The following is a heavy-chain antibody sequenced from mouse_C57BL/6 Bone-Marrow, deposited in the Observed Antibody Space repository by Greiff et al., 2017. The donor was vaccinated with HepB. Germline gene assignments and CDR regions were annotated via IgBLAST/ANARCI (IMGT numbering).Heavy chain of an antibody. CDR1: GYSFTGYF. V-gene: IGHV1-20*01. J-gene: IGHJ1*03. CDR2: INPYNGDT. D-gene: IGHD3-1*01. CDR3: ARSGGYFDF. Sequence: EVQLQQSGPELVKPGDSVKISCKASGYSFTGYFMNWVMQSPGKSLEWIGRINPYNGDTFYNQKFKGKATLTVDKSSSTAHSELRSLTSEDSAVYYCARSGGYFDFWGTGTTVTVSS.